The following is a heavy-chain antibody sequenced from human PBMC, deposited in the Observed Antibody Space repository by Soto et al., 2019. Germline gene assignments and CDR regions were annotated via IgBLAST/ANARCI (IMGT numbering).Heavy chain of an antibody. Sequence: SETLSLTCSVSSGSMNTGGYYWSWIRQRPGKGLEWIGYIYSNGDTYYNPSLKSRLTISIDTSKNQFSLNLTSVTAADTAVYYGARRGGSSSRYFYYALDVWGLGTTVTVSS. CDR3: ARRGGSSSRYFYYALDV. V-gene: IGHV4-31*03. CDR1: SGSMNTGGYY. J-gene: IGHJ6*02. CDR2: IYSNGDT. D-gene: IGHD6-6*01.